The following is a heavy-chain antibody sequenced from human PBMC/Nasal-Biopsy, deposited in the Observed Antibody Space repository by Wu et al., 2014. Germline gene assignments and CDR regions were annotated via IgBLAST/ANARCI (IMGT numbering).Heavy chain of an antibody. J-gene: IGHJ4*02. CDR1: GFTFSSYA. V-gene: IGHV3-23*01. Sequence: LRLSCAASGFTFSSYAMNWVRQAPGKGLEWVSGISTSGGSAKYADSVKGRFTISRDNSKNTLYLQMNNLRAEDTAVYFCAKSGHQWLVFFDYWGQGTLVTVSS. D-gene: IGHD6-19*01. CDR3: AKSGHQWLVFFDY. CDR2: ISTSGGSA.